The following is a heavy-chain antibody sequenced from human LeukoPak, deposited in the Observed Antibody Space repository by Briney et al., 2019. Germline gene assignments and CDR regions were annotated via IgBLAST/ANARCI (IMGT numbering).Heavy chain of an antibody. CDR1: GFTFGSYV. J-gene: IGHJ4*02. CDR3: ARYCGAASCYSGFDY. V-gene: IGHV3-23*01. Sequence: GGSLRLSCAASGFTFGSYVMSWVRQAPGKGPEWVSAISGDGGTYYADSVRGRFTISRGNSKNTLYLQMNSLGGEDTALYYCARYCGAASCYSGFDYWGQGTLVTVAS. D-gene: IGHD2-15*01. CDR2: ISGDGGT.